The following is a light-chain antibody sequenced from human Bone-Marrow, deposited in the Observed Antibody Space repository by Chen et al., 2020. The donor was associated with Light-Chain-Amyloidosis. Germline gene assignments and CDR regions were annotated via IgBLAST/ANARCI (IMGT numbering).Light chain of an antibody. J-gene: IGKJ5*01. CDR2: AAS. Sequence: DIQLTQSPSFLSASVGDRVTITCRASQGINNYLAWYQQKPGKAPKLLIFAASTLESGVPKRFSGSGSVTEFTLTISSLHPEDFATYYCQQDNAYLPITFGLGTRLDIK. CDR1: QGINNY. CDR3: QQDNAYLPIT. V-gene: IGKV1-9*01.